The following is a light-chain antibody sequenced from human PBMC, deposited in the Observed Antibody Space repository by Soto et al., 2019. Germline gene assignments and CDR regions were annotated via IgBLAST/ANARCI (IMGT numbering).Light chain of an antibody. CDR2: DAS. Sequence: DIQMTQSPSSLSASVGDRVTITCQASQDISNYLNWYQQKPGKAPKLLIYDASNLETGVPSRFSGSGSGTDFTFTISSLQPEDIATYYCQQSYDLPRTFGQGTKLEIK. J-gene: IGKJ2*01. CDR3: QQSYDLPRT. V-gene: IGKV1-33*01. CDR1: QDISNY.